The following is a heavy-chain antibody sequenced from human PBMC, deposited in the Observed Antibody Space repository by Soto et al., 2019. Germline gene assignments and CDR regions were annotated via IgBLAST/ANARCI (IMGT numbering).Heavy chain of an antibody. V-gene: IGHV4-30-4*01. CDR1: GGSISSGDYY. D-gene: IGHD2-2*01. Sequence: PSETLSLTCTVSGGSISSGDYYWSWIRQPPGKGLEWIGYIYYSGSTYYNPSLKSRVTISVDTSKNQFSLKLSSVTAADTAVYYCARVWTRHCSSTSCYSGRYGMDVWGQGTTVTVSS. J-gene: IGHJ6*02. CDR3: ARVWTRHCSSTSCYSGRYGMDV. CDR2: IYYSGST.